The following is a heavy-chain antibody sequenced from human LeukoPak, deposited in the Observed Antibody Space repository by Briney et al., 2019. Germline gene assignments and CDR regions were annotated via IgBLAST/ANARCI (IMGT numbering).Heavy chain of an antibody. D-gene: IGHD3-10*01. CDR3: ARWRFGELE. V-gene: IGHV3-53*01. CDR1: RFSFSTYP. J-gene: IGHJ4*02. Sequence: GGSLRLSCAASRFSFSTYPMGWVRQAPGKGLEWVSVIYSGGSTYYADSVKGRFTISRDNSKNTLYLQMNSLRAEDTAVYYCARWRFGELEWGQGTLVTVSS. CDR2: IYSGGST.